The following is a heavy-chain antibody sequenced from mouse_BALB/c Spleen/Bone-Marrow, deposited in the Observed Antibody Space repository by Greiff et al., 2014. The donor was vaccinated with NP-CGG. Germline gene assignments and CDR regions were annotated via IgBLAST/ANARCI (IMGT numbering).Heavy chain of an antibody. CDR2: IRNKANNYTT. CDR3: ARDKNDNDNWYFDV. Sequence: EVKVVESGGGLVQPGGSLRLSCATSGFTFTDYYMSWVRQAPGKALEWLGFIRNKANNYTTEYSASVKGRFTISRDNSQSILYLQINTLRTEDSATYYCARDKNDNDNWYFDVWGAGTTVTVSS. D-gene: IGHD2-4*01. J-gene: IGHJ1*01. CDR1: GFTFTDYY. V-gene: IGHV7-3*02.